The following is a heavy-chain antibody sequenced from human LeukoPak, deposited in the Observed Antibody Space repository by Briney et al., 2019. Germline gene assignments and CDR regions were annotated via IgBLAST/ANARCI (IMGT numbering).Heavy chain of an antibody. Sequence: QSGGSLRLSCAASGFTFSSYGMHWVRQAPGKGLEWVAVISYDGSNKYYADSVKGRFTISRGNSKNTLYLQMNSLRAEDTAVYYCAKEGEDYYDSSGYYYFDYWGQGTLVTVSS. CDR1: GFTFSSYG. V-gene: IGHV3-30*18. D-gene: IGHD3-22*01. CDR2: ISYDGSNK. J-gene: IGHJ4*02. CDR3: AKEGEDYYDSSGYYYFDY.